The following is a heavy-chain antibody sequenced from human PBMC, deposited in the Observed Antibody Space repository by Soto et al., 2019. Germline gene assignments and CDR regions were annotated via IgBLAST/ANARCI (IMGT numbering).Heavy chain of an antibody. V-gene: IGHV4-28*01. CDR2: IYYSGTT. Sequence: TLSLTCAVSGYSISRRNWWGWIRQPPGKGLEWIGYIYYSGTTYYNPSLKSRVTMSVDTSKNQFSLKLTSVTAVDTAVYYCARREIQGPIDYWGQGTLVTVSS. CDR1: GYSISRRNW. D-gene: IGHD1-26*01. J-gene: IGHJ4*02. CDR3: ARREIQGPIDY.